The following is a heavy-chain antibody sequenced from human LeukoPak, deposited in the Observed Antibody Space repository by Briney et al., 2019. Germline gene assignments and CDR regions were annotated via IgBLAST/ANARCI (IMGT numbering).Heavy chain of an antibody. CDR3: ARVGVGATRAFDI. J-gene: IGHJ3*02. CDR2: IRYDGSKK. Sequence: GGSLRLSCAASGFTFSSYGMHWVRQAPGKGLEWVAFIRYDGSKKYYADSVKGRFTISRDNAKNSLYLQMNSLRAEDTALYHCARVGVGATRAFDIWGQGTMVTVSS. V-gene: IGHV3-30*02. D-gene: IGHD1-26*01. CDR1: GFTFSSYG.